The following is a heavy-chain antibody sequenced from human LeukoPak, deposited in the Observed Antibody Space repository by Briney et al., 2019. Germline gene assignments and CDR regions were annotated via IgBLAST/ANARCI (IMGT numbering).Heavy chain of an antibody. CDR3: ARDNGYGDFSSFDY. V-gene: IGHV3-21*01. CDR1: GFTFSSYS. Sequence: GGSLRLSCAASGFTFSSYSMKWVRQAPGKGLEYVSSISNSSSYIYYADSVKGRLYISRDNGKKSLYLQMNSLRAEDTAVYYCARDNGYGDFSSFDYWGQGALVTVSS. J-gene: IGHJ4*02. CDR2: ISNSSSYI. D-gene: IGHD4-17*01.